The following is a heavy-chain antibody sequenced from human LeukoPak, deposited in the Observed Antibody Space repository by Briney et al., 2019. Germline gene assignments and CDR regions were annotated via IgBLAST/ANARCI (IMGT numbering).Heavy chain of an antibody. J-gene: IGHJ5*02. V-gene: IGHV1-18*01. D-gene: IGHD2-21*02. CDR2: ISGYNGNT. CDR3: ARHPSVSGTMTHNWFDP. Sequence: GASVKVSCKASGYTFTNYGISWVRQAPGQGLEWMGWISGYNGNTNYAQKLQGRVTMTTDTSTSTAYMELRSLRSDDTAVYYCARHPSVSGTMTHNWFDPWGQGTLVTVSS. CDR1: GYTFTNYG.